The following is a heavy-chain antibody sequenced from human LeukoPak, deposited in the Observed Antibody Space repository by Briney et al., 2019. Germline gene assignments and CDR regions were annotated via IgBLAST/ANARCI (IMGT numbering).Heavy chain of an antibody. CDR2: IYPSGST. CDR1: GGSIRNDCW. J-gene: IGHJ5*02. Sequence: SGTLSLTCTVSGGSIRNDCWWSWVRQSPGKGLEWIGEIYPSGSTNYNPSLKSRVTMSIDTSKKQFSLKLSSMTAADTAVYYCARGAGGLEYDFWTSWGQGILVTVSS. V-gene: IGHV4-4*02. D-gene: IGHD3-3*01. CDR3: ARGAGGLEYDFWTS.